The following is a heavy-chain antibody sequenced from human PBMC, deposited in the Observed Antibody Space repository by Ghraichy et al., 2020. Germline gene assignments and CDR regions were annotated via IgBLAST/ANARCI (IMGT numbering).Heavy chain of an antibody. Sequence: ASVKVSCKTSGYTFTGYDLHWVRQAPGQGLEWMGKINPNTGDTNYAQNFQGRVTLTRDTSIATAYMELSSLGSDDTALYYCATNQMGLYTGLDFWGQGALVTVSS. J-gene: IGHJ4*02. CDR1: GYTFTGYD. CDR3: ATNQMGLYTGLDF. D-gene: IGHD3-16*01. CDR2: INPNTGDT. V-gene: IGHV1-2*02.